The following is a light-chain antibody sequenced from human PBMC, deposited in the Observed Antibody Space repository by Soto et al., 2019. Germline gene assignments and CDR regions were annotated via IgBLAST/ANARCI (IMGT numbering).Light chain of an antibody. CDR3: QQYKSYSRT. V-gene: IGKV1-39*01. CDR2: AAP. CDR1: QSISSY. Sequence: DIQMPQSPSSLSASVGARVPITCRASQSISSYLNWYQQKPGKAPKLLIYAAPSLQSGVPSRFSGSGSGTEFTLTISSLQPDDFATYYCQQYKSYSRTFGQGTKVDIK. J-gene: IGKJ1*01.